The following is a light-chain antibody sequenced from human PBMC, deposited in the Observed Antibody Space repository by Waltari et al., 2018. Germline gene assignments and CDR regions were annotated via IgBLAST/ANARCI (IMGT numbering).Light chain of an antibody. V-gene: IGKV3-20*01. CDR2: GAS. Sequence: EIVLTQSPGTLSLSPGERATLSCRASQSVTNTYLAWYQQSPGLAPRLLIYGASSRATGIPDRSSGSGSGTDFILTISRLEPEDFAVYYCQQYGSSPWTFGQGTKVEL. CDR1: QSVTNTY. CDR3: QQYGSSPWT. J-gene: IGKJ1*01.